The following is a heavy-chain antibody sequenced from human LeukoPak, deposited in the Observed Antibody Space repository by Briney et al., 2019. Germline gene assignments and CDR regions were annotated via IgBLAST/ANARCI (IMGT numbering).Heavy chain of an antibody. Sequence: GASVKVSCKASGYTFTSYDINWMRQATGQGLEWMGWMNPNSGRTGYAQNFQGRITITRNTSISTAYMELSSLRSEDTAVYYCTRETSSRYFDYWGQGTLVTVSS. V-gene: IGHV1-8*01. CDR1: GYTFTSYD. CDR2: MNPNSGRT. J-gene: IGHJ4*02. CDR3: TRETSSRYFDY.